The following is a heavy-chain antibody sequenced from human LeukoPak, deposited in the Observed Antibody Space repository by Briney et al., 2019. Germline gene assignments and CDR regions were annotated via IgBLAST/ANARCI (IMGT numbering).Heavy chain of an antibody. D-gene: IGHD3-22*01. Sequence: SETLSLTCTVSGGSISSGDYYWSWIRQPPGKGLEWIGYICYSGSTYYNPSLKSRVTISVDTSKNQFSLKLSSVTAADTAVYYCARARYYYDSSGYYLYYFDYWGQGTLVTVSS. V-gene: IGHV4-30-4*01. CDR3: ARARYYYDSSGYYLYYFDY. CDR2: ICYSGST. CDR1: GGSISSGDYY. J-gene: IGHJ4*02.